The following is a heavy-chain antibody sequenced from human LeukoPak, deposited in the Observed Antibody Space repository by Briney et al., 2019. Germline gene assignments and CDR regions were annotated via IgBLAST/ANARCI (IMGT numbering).Heavy chain of an antibody. J-gene: IGHJ4*02. CDR2: INPNSGGT. V-gene: IGHV1-2*02. CDR1: GYTFTGYY. Sequence: ASVKVSCKASGYTFTGYYMHWVRQAPGQGLEWMGWINPNSGGTNYAQKFQGRVTMTRDTSISTAYMELSRLRSDDTAVYYCAATIFGVVIIPLSLWGQGTLVTVSS. D-gene: IGHD3-3*01. CDR3: AATIFGVVIIPLSL.